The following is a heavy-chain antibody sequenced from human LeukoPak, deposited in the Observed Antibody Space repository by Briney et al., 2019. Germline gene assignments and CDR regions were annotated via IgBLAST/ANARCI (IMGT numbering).Heavy chain of an antibody. V-gene: IGHV1-18*01. CDR1: GYAFTSYD. J-gene: IGHJ6*02. CDR3: ARTSNSAAQYYYGMDV. Sequence: ASVKVSCKASGYAFTSYDISWVRQAPGQGLEWMGWISAYNGNTNYAQKLQGRVTMTTDTSTSTAYMELRSLRSDDTAVYYCARTSNSAAQYYYGMDVWGQGTTVTVSS. D-gene: IGHD2-2*01. CDR2: ISAYNGNT.